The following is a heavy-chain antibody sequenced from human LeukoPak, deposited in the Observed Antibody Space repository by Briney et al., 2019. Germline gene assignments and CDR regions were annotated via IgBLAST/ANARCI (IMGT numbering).Heavy chain of an antibody. CDR2: ISSSSSYI. CDR1: GFTFSSYS. V-gene: IGHV3-21*01. J-gene: IGHJ4*02. CDR3: ARGRYGAGASDHDN. Sequence: GGSLRLSCAASGFTFSSYSMNWVRQAPGKGLEWVPSISSSSSYIYCADSVKGRFTISRDNAKNSLYLQMNSLRAEDTAVYYCARGRYGAGASDHDNLGQGTVAIVSS. D-gene: IGHD3-10*01.